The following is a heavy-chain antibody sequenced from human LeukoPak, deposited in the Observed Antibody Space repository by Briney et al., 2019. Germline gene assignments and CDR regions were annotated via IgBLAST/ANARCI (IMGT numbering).Heavy chain of an antibody. Sequence: PGGSLTLSCAASGFTFSSYAMSWVRHAPGKGRGWVSAISGSGGSTSYADSVKGRFTISRDNSKNTLYLQMLSLRAADASVFHCAKTPILFLESPTEPGFDYWGQGTLVTASS. J-gene: IGHJ4*02. CDR1: GFTFSSYA. V-gene: IGHV3-23*01. CDR2: ISGSGGST. CDR3: AKTPILFLESPTEPGFDY. D-gene: IGHD3-3*01.